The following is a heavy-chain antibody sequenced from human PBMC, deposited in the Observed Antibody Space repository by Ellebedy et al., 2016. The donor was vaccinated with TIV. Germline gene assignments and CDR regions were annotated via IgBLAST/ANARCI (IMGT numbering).Heavy chain of an antibody. J-gene: IGHJ4*02. D-gene: IGHD3-10*01. CDR2: IKEDGSEK. V-gene: IGHV3-7*01. Sequence: GESLKIPCAASGFTFRSEWMSWVRQAPGKGLEWVANIKEDGSEKDYVDLVKGRFTISRDNAKNSLYLQMNNLRVEDTAVYYCARAHYWGQGTLVTVSS. CDR1: GFTFRSEW. CDR3: ARAHY.